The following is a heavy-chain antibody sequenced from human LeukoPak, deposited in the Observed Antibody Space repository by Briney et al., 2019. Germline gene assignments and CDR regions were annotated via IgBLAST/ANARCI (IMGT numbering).Heavy chain of an antibody. V-gene: IGHV5-51*01. CDR2: IYPGDSDT. Sequence: GESLKISCKGSGYSFTSYWIGWVRQMPGKGLEWMGIIYPGDSDTRYSPSLQGQVTISADKSISTAYLQWSSLKASDTAMYYCARHKISYSSSSDFDYWGQGTLVTVSS. J-gene: IGHJ4*02. CDR1: GYSFTSYW. D-gene: IGHD6-6*01. CDR3: ARHKISYSSSSDFDY.